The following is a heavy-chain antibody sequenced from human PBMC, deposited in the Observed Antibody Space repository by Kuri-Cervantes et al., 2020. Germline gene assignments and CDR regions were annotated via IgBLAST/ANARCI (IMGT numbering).Heavy chain of an antibody. CDR2: ISWNSGSI. CDR3: ARAIYAGQSKYYYGMDV. J-gene: IGHJ6*02. Sequence: GGSLRLSCAASGFTFDDYAMHWVRQAPGKGLEWVSGISWNSGSIGYSDSVKGRFTISRDNSKNTLYLQMNSLRAEDTAVYYCARAIYAGQSKYYYGMDVWGQGTTVTVSS. CDR1: GFTFDDYA. V-gene: IGHV3-9*01. D-gene: IGHD4-23*01.